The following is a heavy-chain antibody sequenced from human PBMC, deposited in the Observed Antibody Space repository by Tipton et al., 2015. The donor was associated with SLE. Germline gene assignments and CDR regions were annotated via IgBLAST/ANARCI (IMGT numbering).Heavy chain of an antibody. J-gene: IGHJ5*02. CDR1: GGSLGSGGYY. D-gene: IGHD1-26*01. CDR3: ARGGGSYAVYNWFDP. CDR2: IYYSGNT. V-gene: IGHV4-31*03. Sequence: TLSLTCTVSGGSLGSGGYYWSWIRQHPGKGLEWIGCIYYSGNTYSNPSLKSRVTISVDTSKNQFSLKMSSVPAADTAVYYCARGGGSYAVYNWFDPWGQGTLVTVSS.